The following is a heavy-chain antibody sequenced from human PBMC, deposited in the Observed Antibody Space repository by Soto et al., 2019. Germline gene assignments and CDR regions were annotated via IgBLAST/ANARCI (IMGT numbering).Heavy chain of an antibody. CDR3: VRDEPGGEDLWAGYLNLGYFQH. D-gene: IGHD3-3*01. J-gene: IGHJ1*01. CDR1: GFTFSDFS. V-gene: IGHV3-21*02. CDR2: ISTGSRYI. Sequence: EVQLVESGGGLINPGGSLRLSCEASGFTFSDFSMNWVRQAPGKGLEWVSSISTGSRYIYYGDSLKGRFTTSRDDARNSLTLHMVSRRDEGTAIYYCVRDEPGGEDLWAGYLNLGYFQHWGQGALVTVSS.